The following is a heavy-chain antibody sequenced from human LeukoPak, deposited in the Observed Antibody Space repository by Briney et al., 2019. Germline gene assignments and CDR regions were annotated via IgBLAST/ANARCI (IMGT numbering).Heavy chain of an antibody. CDR1: SGFIGSYY. CDR2: IYYSGST. V-gene: IGHV4-59*08. CDR3: ARLPLRSHFDY. J-gene: IGHJ4*02. Sequence: SQTLSLTCNLSSGFIGSYYGSCVRQPPGKGLEWNGYIYYSGSTNYNPSLKSRVTISVDTSKNQFSLKLSSVTAADTAVYYCARLPLRSHFDYWGQGTLVTVSS.